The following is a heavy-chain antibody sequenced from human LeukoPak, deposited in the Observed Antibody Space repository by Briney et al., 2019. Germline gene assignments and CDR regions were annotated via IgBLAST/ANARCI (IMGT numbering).Heavy chain of an antibody. J-gene: IGHJ3*02. D-gene: IGHD2-2*01. V-gene: IGHV3-48*01. CDR2: ISSSSDLL. Sequence: GGSLRLSCAASGFTFSIYSMNWVRQAPGKGLEWVSYISSSSDLLYYSDSVKGRFTISRDNAKESLYLQMNSVRAEDTAVYYCARAGQVVPAAQGYAFDIWGQGTMVTVSS. CDR1: GFTFSIYS. CDR3: ARAGQVVPAAQGYAFDI.